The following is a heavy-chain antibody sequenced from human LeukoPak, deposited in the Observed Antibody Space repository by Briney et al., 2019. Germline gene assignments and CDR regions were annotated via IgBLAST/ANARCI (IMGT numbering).Heavy chain of an antibody. V-gene: IGHV4-39*07. CDR1: GGSISSSSYY. J-gene: IGHJ4*02. CDR2: IYYSGST. Sequence: PSETLSLTCTVSGGSISSSSYYWGWIRQPPGKGLEWIGSIYYSGSTYYNPSLKSRVTISVDTSKNQFSLKLSSVTAADTAVYYCATLDYYDSSGYSRWGQGTLVTVSS. D-gene: IGHD3-22*01. CDR3: ATLDYYDSSGYSR.